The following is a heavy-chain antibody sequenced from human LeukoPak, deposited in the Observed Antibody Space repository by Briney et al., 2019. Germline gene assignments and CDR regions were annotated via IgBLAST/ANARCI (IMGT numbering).Heavy chain of an antibody. CDR3: ARDGGWYKRGLDHYYYYMDV. Sequence: ASVKVSCKASGYTFTGYYMHWVRQAPGQGLEWMGWINPNSGGTNYAQKFQGRVTMTRDTSISTAYMELSRLRSDDTAVYYCARDGGWYKRGLDHYYYYMDVWGKGITVIVSS. V-gene: IGHV1-2*02. J-gene: IGHJ6*03. CDR2: INPNSGGT. CDR1: GYTFTGYY. D-gene: IGHD6-19*01.